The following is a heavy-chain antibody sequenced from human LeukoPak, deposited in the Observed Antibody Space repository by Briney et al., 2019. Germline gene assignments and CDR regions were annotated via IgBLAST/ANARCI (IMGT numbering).Heavy chain of an antibody. Sequence: GGSLRLSCAASGFTFSSYAMSWVRQAPGKGLEWVSAISASGGSTYYADSVKGRFTISRDSPKNTLYLQMNSLRAEDTALYYCARAPVGARPFDYWGQGTLVTVSS. V-gene: IGHV3-23*01. J-gene: IGHJ4*02. CDR2: ISASGGST. CDR3: ARAPVGARPFDY. D-gene: IGHD1-26*01. CDR1: GFTFSSYA.